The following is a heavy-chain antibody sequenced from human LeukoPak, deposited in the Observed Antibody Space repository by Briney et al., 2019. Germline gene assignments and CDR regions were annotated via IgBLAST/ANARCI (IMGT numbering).Heavy chain of an antibody. V-gene: IGHV7-4-1*02. CDR2: INTNTGNP. CDR3: ARERLSEYSSSSPWFDP. D-gene: IGHD6-6*01. J-gene: IGHJ5*02. Sequence: ASVKVSCTASGYTFTSYAMNWVRQAPGQGLEWMGWINTNTGNPTYAQGFTGRFVFSLDTSVSTAYLQISSLKAEDTAVYYCARERLSEYSSSSPWFDPWGQGTLVTVSS. CDR1: GYTFTSYA.